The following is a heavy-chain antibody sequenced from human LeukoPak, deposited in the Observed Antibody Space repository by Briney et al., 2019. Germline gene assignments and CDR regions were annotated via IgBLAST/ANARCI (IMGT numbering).Heavy chain of an antibody. CDR1: GYTFTSYD. J-gene: IGHJ4*02. CDR2: MNPNSGNT. V-gene: IGHV1-8*03. CDR3: ARGWPLSDYDSSGYYPSLGY. Sequence: GASVKVSCKASGYTFTSYDINWVRQATGQGLEWMGWMNPNSGNTGYAQKFQGRVTITRNTSISTAYMELSSLRSEDTAVYYCARGWPLSDYDSSGYYPSLGYWGQGTLVTVSS. D-gene: IGHD3-22*01.